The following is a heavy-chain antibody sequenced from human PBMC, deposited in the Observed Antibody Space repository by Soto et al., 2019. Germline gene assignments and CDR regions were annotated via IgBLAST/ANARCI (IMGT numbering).Heavy chain of an antibody. CDR3: ATDKGDSFGYGSH. J-gene: IGHJ4*02. CDR2: IVVGSGNT. V-gene: IGHV1-58*01. D-gene: IGHD5-18*01. CDR1: GFTFSHSA. Sequence: SVKVSCKASGFTFSHSAVQWVRQARGQRLEWIGWIVVGSGNTNYAQKFQERVTITRDMSTTTAYMELSSLRSEDTAVYYCATDKGDSFGYGSHWGQGTLVTVSS.